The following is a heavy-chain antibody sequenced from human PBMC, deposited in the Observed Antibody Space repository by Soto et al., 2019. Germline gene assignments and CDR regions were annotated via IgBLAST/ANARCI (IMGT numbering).Heavy chain of an antibody. V-gene: IGHV1-18*01. D-gene: IGHD3-10*01. CDR1: GYIFTNYD. CDR2: ISAYNGNT. CDR3: ARGADGDY. Sequence: ASVKVSCKASGYIFTNYDITWVRQAPGQGLEWMGWISAYNGNTNYAQKLQDRVTMTTDISTSTAYMELRSLTSDDTAVYYCARGADGDYWGQGTLVTVSS. J-gene: IGHJ4*02.